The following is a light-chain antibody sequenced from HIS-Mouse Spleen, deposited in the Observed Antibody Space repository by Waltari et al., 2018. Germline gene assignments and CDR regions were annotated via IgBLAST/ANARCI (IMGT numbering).Light chain of an antibody. CDR1: SSDVGGYNY. J-gene: IGLJ3*02. CDR2: EVS. Sequence: QSALTQPASVSGSPGQSITISCTGTSSDVGGYNYVSWYQQHPGKAPKLMIYEVSNRPSGVSNRFSGSKSGNTASLTISGLQAEDEADYYCSSYTSSSNWVFGGGTK. V-gene: IGLV2-14*01. CDR3: SSYTSSSNWV.